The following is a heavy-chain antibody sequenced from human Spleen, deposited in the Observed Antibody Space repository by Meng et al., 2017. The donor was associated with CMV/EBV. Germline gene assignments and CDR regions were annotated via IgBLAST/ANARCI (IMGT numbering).Heavy chain of an antibody. CDR3: ARELLSYDFWSGQSDKYYYYGMDV. Sequence: GGSLRLSCAASGFTFSSYSLNWVRQAPGKGLEWVSSISSSSSYIYYADSVKGRFTISRDNAKNSLYLQMNSLRAEDTAVYFCARELLSYDFWSGQSDKYYYYGMDVWGQGTTVTVSS. D-gene: IGHD3-3*01. CDR2: ISSSSSYI. CDR1: GFTFSSYS. J-gene: IGHJ6*02. V-gene: IGHV3-21*01.